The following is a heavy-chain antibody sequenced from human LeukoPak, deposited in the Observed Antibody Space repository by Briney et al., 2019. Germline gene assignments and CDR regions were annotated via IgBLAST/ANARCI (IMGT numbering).Heavy chain of an antibody. CDR1: GGSISAFY. Sequence: PSETLSLTCTVSGGSISAFYWNWIRQPAGMGLDWIGRIYRSGATNYNPSLKSRVSMSVDTSKNQFSLKLKSVTAADTAVYYCVRGGNWNDAFDTWGQGILVTVSS. D-gene: IGHD1-1*01. V-gene: IGHV4-4*07. CDR2: IYRSGAT. J-gene: IGHJ5*02. CDR3: VRGGNWNDAFDT.